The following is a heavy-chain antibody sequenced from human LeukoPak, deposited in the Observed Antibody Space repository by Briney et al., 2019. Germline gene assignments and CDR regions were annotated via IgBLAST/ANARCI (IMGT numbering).Heavy chain of an antibody. CDR3: AKEVPGPGWYTVDY. CDR1: GFTFSTFA. V-gene: IGHV3-23*01. CDR2: ISSVSRT. D-gene: IGHD6-19*01. Sequence: GGSLRLPCAASGFTFSTFALSWFRQAPGKGLEWVSAISSVSRTYYAGSVKGRFAISRDNSENTLFLHMNSLRSEDTAIYYCAKEVPGPGWYTVDYWGQGTLVTVSS. J-gene: IGHJ4*02.